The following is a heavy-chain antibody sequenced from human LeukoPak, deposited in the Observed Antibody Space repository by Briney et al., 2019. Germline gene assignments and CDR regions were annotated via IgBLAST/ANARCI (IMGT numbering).Heavy chain of an antibody. J-gene: IGHJ4*02. CDR2: IYHSGST. V-gene: IGHV4-38-2*02. CDR3: ARQSRDSFGPFDY. D-gene: IGHD3-3*01. CDR1: GYSISSGYY. Sequence: SETLSLTCTVSGYSISSGYYWGWIRQPPGKGLEWIGSIYHSGSTYYNPSLKSRVTISVDTSKNQFSLKLSSVTAADTAVYYCARQSRDSFGPFDYWGQGTLVTVSS.